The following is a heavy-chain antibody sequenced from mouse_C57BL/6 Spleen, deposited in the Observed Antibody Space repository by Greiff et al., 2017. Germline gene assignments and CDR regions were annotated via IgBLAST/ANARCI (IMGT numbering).Heavy chain of an antibody. Sequence: VQLQQSVAELVRPGASVKLSCTASGSNIKNTYMHWVKQRPEQGLEWIGSIDPADGKTKYAPKFQGKATLTVDTSSNTAYLQLSSLTSEDTAFYCCTRMTMGTTCAMDYWGQGTSVTVSS. D-gene: IGHD2-14*01. CDR1: GSNIKNTY. V-gene: IGHV14-3*01. J-gene: IGHJ4*01. CDR3: TRMTMGTTCAMDY. CDR2: IDPADGKT.